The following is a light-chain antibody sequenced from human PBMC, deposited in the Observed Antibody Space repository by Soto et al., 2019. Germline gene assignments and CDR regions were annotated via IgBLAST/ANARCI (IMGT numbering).Light chain of an antibody. CDR2: AAS. J-gene: IGKJ1*01. CDR1: KAFSIY. Sequence: DIQMTQSPSSLSASVGDRVTITCRASKAFSIYLAWYQQKPGKVPKLLIYAASTLQSGVPSRFSGSGSGTDFTLTISSLQPEDVATYYCQKYNSAPRTFGQGTKVEIK. CDR3: QKYNSAPRT. V-gene: IGKV1-27*01.